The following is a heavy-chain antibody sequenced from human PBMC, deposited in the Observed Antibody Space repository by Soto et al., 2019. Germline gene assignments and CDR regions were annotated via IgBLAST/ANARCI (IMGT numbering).Heavy chain of an antibody. CDR2: IIPIFGTA. D-gene: IGHD3-22*01. CDR3: AATYYYDSSGSNNWFDP. CDR1: GGTFSSYA. Sequence: QVQLVQSGAEVKKPGSSVKVSCKASGGTFSSYAISWVRQAPGQGLEWMGGIIPIFGTANYAQKFQGRVTITAAESTSTAYMELSSLRSEDTAVYYCAATYYYDSSGSNNWFDPWGQGTLVTVSS. J-gene: IGHJ5*02. V-gene: IGHV1-69*01.